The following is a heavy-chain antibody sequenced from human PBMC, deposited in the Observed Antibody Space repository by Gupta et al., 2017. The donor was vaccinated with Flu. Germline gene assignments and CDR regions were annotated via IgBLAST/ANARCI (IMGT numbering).Heavy chain of an antibody. CDR3: ARRFYYDTTGYYGY. J-gene: IGHJ4*02. CDR1: GGSISDTSYC. V-gene: IGHV4-39*01. D-gene: IGHD3-22*01. Sequence: QLHLQESGPGLVKPSETLSLTCTVSGGSISDTSYCWGWVRQPPGKGLEWIGSIYYSGSSNYNPSLKSRVTISGDKSKNQFSLRLSAVTGADTAVYYCARRFYYDTTGYYGYWGQGILVTVSS. CDR2: IYYSGSS.